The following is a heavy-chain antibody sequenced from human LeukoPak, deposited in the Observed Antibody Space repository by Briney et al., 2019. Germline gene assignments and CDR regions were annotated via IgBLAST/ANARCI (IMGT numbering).Heavy chain of an antibody. CDR2: ISSSSSYT. CDR1: GFTFSDYY. Sequence: GGSLRLSCAASGFTFSDYYMSWIRQAPGKGLEWVSYISSSSSYTNYADSVKGRFTISGDNAKNSLYLQMNSLRAEDTAVYYCAKTRVVPAAHFDYWGQGTLVTVSS. D-gene: IGHD2-2*01. CDR3: AKTRVVPAAHFDY. J-gene: IGHJ4*02. V-gene: IGHV3-11*06.